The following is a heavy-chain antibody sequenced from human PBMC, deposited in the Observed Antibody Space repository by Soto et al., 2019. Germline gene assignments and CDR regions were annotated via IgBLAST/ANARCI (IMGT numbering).Heavy chain of an antibody. V-gene: IGHV1-69*06. J-gene: IGHJ4*02. CDR2: IIPIFGTA. CDR3: AGRCDGPNYLGNFDY. Sequence: QVQLVQSGAEVKKPGSSVKVSCRASGGTFNNYVINWVRQAPGQGLEWMAGIIPIFGTANYAQKFQGRVTITADKSTSTAYMELNSLRSEDTAVYSCAGRCDGPNYLGNFDYWGQGTLVTVSS. CDR1: GGTFNNYV. D-gene: IGHD2-21*01.